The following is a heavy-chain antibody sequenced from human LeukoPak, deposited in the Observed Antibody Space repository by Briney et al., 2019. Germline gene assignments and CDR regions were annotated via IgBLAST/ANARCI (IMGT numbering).Heavy chain of an antibody. V-gene: IGHV3-21*01. CDR1: GFTFSSYS. J-gene: IGHJ3*02. Sequence: GGSLRLSCAASGFTFSSYSMKWVRQAPGKGLEWVSSISSSSSYIYYADSVMGRFTISRDNAKNSLYLQMNSLRAEDTAVYYCARDHKYYYDSSGNIDAFDIWGQGTMVTVSS. D-gene: IGHD3-22*01. CDR3: ARDHKYYYDSSGNIDAFDI. CDR2: ISSSSSYI.